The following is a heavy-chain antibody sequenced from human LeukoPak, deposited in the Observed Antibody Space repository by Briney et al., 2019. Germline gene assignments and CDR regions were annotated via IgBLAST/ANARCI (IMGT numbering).Heavy chain of an antibody. D-gene: IGHD7-27*01. Sequence: GGSLRLSCSASGSAFSEYWMNWVRQAPGKGPEWVANINLGGSAKLYVDSVRGRCTISRDNAKNSLYLQLNILRVQDTAVYYCAAWGLNNYWGQGTLVTVSS. CDR1: GSAFSEYW. CDR3: AAWGLNNY. J-gene: IGHJ4*02. CDR2: INLGGSAK. V-gene: IGHV3-7*01.